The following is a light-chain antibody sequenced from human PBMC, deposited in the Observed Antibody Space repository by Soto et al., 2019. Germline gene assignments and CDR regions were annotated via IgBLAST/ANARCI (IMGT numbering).Light chain of an antibody. V-gene: IGKV1-39*01. CDR3: QQRYRTPPS. CDR1: QSISSY. J-gene: IGKJ4*01. Sequence: DIQMTQSPSSLSASVGDRVTITCRASQSISSYLNWYQQKPGKAPKLLIYAASSLQSGVPSRFSGSGSGTDFTLTISSLQPEDFATYYCQQRYRTPPSFCGGTKLDIK. CDR2: AAS.